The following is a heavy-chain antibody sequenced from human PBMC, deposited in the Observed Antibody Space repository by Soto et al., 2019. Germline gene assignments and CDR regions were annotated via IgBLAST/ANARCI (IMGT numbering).Heavy chain of an antibody. Sequence: GGSLRLSCAASGFTFSSYAMSWVRQAPGKGLEWVSAISGSGGSTYYADSVKGRFTISRDNSKNTLYLQMNSLRAEDTAVYYCAKDLSDFIAVAGTLYYYYYGMDVWGQGTTVTVSS. J-gene: IGHJ6*02. V-gene: IGHV3-23*01. CDR1: GFTFSSYA. CDR2: ISGSGGST. CDR3: AKDLSDFIAVAGTLYYYYYGMDV. D-gene: IGHD6-19*01.